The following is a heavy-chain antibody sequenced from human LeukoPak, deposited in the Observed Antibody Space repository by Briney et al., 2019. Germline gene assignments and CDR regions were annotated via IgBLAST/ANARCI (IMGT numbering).Heavy chain of an antibody. Sequence: GGSLRLSCAASGFTFSSYGMNWVRQAPGKGLEWVSGISGSGGGAYYADSVKGRFTISRDNSKNMLYLQMNSLRAEDTAVYYCARGLSGYASSLGYWGQGTLVTVSA. V-gene: IGHV3-23*01. CDR2: ISGSGGGA. CDR3: ARGLSGYASSLGY. J-gene: IGHJ4*02. CDR1: GFTFSSYG. D-gene: IGHD6-6*01.